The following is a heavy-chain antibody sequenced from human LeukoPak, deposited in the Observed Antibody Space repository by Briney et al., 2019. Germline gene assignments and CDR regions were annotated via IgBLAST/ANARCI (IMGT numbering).Heavy chain of an antibody. CDR1: GFTVSSNY. CDR2: ISSSSSYI. CDR3: ARESGSGEFDY. J-gene: IGHJ4*02. Sequence: GGSLRLSCAASGFTVSSNYMNWVRQAPGKGLEWVSSISSSSSYIYYADSVKGRFTISRDNARNSLYLQMNSLRAEDTAVYYCARESGSGEFDYWGQGTLVTVSS. D-gene: IGHD6-19*01. V-gene: IGHV3-21*01.